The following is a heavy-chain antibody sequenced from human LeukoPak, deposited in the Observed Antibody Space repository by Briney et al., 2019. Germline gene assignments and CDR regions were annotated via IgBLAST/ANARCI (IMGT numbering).Heavy chain of an antibody. J-gene: IGHJ6*02. V-gene: IGHV4-39*01. CDR3: ARSSGYCSGGSCYYYYGMDV. Sequence: SETLSLTCTVSGGSISSGGYYWGWIRQPPGKGLEWIGSIYYSGSTYYNPSLKSRVTISVDTSKNQFSLKLSSVTAADTAVYYCARSSGYCSGGSCYYYYGMDVWGQGTTVTVSS. D-gene: IGHD2-15*01. CDR1: GGSISSGGYY. CDR2: IYYSGST.